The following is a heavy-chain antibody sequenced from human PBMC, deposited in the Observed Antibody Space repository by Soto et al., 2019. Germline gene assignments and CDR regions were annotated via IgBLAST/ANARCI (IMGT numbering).Heavy chain of an antibody. J-gene: IGHJ5*02. Sequence: GGSLRLSCAASGFTFSSYSMNWVRQAPGKGLEWVSSISSSSSYIYYADSVKGRFTISRDNAKNSLYLQMNSLRAEDTAVCYCARWAYNWNDVRYWFDPWGQGTLVTVSS. CDR1: GFTFSSYS. V-gene: IGHV3-21*01. D-gene: IGHD1-1*01. CDR2: ISSSSSYI. CDR3: ARWAYNWNDVRYWFDP.